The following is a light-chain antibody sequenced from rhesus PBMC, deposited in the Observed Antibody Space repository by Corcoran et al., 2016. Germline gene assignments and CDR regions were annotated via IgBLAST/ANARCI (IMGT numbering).Light chain of an antibody. J-gene: IGKJ3*01. V-gene: IGKV1-74*01. CDR3: QHGYGTPFT. CDR1: ENVNNY. CDR2: KAS. Sequence: DIQMTQSPSSLSASVGDRVPITCRASENVNNYLNWYQQKPGKAPKLLIYKASTLQSGVPSRFSGSGVGTSYTFTISSLQPEDVATYYCQHGYGTPFTFGPGTKLDIK.